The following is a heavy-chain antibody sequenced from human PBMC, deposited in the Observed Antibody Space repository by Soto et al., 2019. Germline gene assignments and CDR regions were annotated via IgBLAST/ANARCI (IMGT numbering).Heavy chain of an antibody. CDR1: GDSVSSNSAA. J-gene: IGHJ6*02. CDR3: AREDSSWYYYRYYYGMDV. CDR2: TYYRSKWYN. D-gene: IGHD6-13*01. Sequence: PSQTLSLTCAISGDSVSSNSAAWNWIRQSPSRGLEWLGRTYYRSKWYNDYAVSVKSRITINPDTSKNQFSLRLNSVTPEDTAVYYCAREDSSWYYYRYYYGMDVWGQGTSVTVSS. V-gene: IGHV6-1*01.